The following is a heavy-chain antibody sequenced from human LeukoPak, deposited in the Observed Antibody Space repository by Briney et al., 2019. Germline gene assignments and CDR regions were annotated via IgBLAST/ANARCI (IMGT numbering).Heavy chain of an antibody. V-gene: IGHV3-33*01. J-gene: IGHJ6*02. CDR2: IWYDGSNK. Sequence: GGSLRLSCAASGFTFSSYGMHWVRQAPGKGLEWVAVIWYDGSNKYYADSVEGRFTISRDNSKNTLYLQMNSLRAEDTAVYYCARDAPIYGMDVWGQGTTVTVSS. CDR1: GFTFSSYG. CDR3: ARDAPIYGMDV.